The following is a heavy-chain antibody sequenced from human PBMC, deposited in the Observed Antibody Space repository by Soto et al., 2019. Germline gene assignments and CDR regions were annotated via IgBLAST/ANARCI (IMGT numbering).Heavy chain of an antibody. CDR3: ARGADYSKRRYYYYGMDV. V-gene: IGHV4-34*01. CDR1: GGSFSGYY. J-gene: IGHJ6*02. Sequence: SETLSLTCAVYGGSFSGYYWSWIRQPPGKGLEWIGEINHSGSTNYNPSLKSRVTISVDTSKNQFSLKLSSVTAADTAVYYCARGADYSKRRYYYYGMDVWGQGTTVTVSS. CDR2: INHSGST. D-gene: IGHD4-4*01.